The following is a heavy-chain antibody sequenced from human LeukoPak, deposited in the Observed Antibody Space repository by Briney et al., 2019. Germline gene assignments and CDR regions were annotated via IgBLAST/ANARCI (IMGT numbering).Heavy chain of an antibody. J-gene: IGHJ4*02. D-gene: IGHD3-10*01. CDR2: ISADGGTT. CDR1: GFSFRGYG. V-gene: IGHV3-64*01. Sequence: GRSLRLSCAASGFSFRGYGMHWVRQAPGRGLEYVSAISADGGTTDYLNSVKGRFTISRDNSKNTLYLQMGRLRSDDTAIYYCARGRGGPPFDFWGQGTVVTVAS. CDR3: ARGRGGPPFDF.